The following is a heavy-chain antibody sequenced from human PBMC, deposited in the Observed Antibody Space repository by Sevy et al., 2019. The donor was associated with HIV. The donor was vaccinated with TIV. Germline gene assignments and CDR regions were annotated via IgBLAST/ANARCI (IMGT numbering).Heavy chain of an antibody. CDR2: ISTSGSNR. Sequence: GGSLRLSCAASGFSLSSFEMNWVRQAPGKGLEWVSSISTSGSNRYYADSVKGRVTISRDNAKKSLYLQMNSLRAEDTAIYFCAKRGGQYDLGMDVWGQGTTVTVSS. CDR1: GFSLSSFE. J-gene: IGHJ6*02. V-gene: IGHV3-48*03. CDR3: AKRGGQYDLGMDV. D-gene: IGHD1-1*01.